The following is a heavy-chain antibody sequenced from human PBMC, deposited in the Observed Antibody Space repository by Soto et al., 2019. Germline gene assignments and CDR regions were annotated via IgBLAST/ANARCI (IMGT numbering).Heavy chain of an antibody. CDR1: GFTFSSYA. V-gene: IGHV3-23*01. CDR3: AKDRYDSSGSVPWFDP. CDR2: ISGSGGST. J-gene: IGHJ5*02. Sequence: VQLLESGGGLVQPGGSLRLSCAASGFTFSSYAMSWVRQAPGKGLEWVSAISGSGGSTYYADSVKGRFTISRDNSKNTLYLQMNSLRAEDTAVYYCAKDRYDSSGSVPWFDPWGQGTLVTVSS. D-gene: IGHD3-22*01.